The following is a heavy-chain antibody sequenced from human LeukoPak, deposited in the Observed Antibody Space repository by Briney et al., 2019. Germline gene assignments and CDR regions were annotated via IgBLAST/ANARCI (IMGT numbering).Heavy chain of an antibody. CDR3: AKGGLAVAGISDY. D-gene: IGHD6-19*01. Sequence: PGRSLRLSCAASGFTFSSYGMHWVRQAPGKGLEWVAVISYDGSNKYYADSVKGRFIISRDNSKNTLYLQMNSLRAEDTAVYYCAKGGLAVAGISDYWGQGTLVTVSS. J-gene: IGHJ4*02. CDR1: GFTFSSYG. CDR2: ISYDGSNK. V-gene: IGHV3-30*18.